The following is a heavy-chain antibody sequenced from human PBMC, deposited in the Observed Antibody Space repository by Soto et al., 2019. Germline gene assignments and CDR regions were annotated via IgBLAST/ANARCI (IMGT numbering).Heavy chain of an antibody. CDR3: TRDGGYSYGWGSYYYYGMDV. CDR1: GFTFGDYA. J-gene: IGHJ6*02. CDR2: IRSKAYGGTT. Sequence: PGGSLRLSCAASGFTFGDYAMSWFRQAPGKGLEWVGFIRSKAYGGTTEYAASVKGRFTISRDDSKSIAYLQMNSLKTEDTAVYYCTRDGGYSYGWGSYYYYGMDVWGQGTTVTVSS. V-gene: IGHV3-49*03. D-gene: IGHD5-18*01.